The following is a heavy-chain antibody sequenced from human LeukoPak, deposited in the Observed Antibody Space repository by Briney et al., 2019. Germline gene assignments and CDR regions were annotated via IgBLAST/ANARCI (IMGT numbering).Heavy chain of an antibody. CDR1: GGSISSTTYY. Sequence: KASETLSLTCTVSGGSISSTTYYWGWIRQPPGKGLEWIASMHYSGSTYYNPSLNNRVTRSIDTSKNQFSMKLSSVTAADTAVYYCAKGAEGASSSWYINYYYYYMDVWGKGTTVTVSS. CDR2: MHYSGST. J-gene: IGHJ6*03. V-gene: IGHV4-39*07. D-gene: IGHD6-13*01. CDR3: AKGAEGASSSWYINYYYYYMDV.